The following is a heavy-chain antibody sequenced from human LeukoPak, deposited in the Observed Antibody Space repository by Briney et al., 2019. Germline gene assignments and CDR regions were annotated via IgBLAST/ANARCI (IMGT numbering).Heavy chain of an antibody. CDR2: ISGSGGST. V-gene: IGHV3-23*01. CDR3: AKGEYSSSFRDGSPKDYFDY. D-gene: IGHD6-6*01. Sequence: GGSLRLSCAASGFTFSGYAMSWVRQAPGKGLEWVSAISGSGGSTYYADSVKGRFTISRDNSKNTLYLQMNSLRAEDTAVYYCAKGEYSSSFRDGSPKDYFDYWGQGTLVTVSS. CDR1: GFTFSGYA. J-gene: IGHJ4*02.